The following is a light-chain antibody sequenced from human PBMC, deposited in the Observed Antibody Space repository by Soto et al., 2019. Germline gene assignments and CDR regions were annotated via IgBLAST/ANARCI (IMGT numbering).Light chain of an antibody. V-gene: IGKV1-27*01. CDR2: TAS. Sequence: DVQMTHAPSSLSSSVGDRLTITCRASQGISNYLAWYQQKPGKVPKLLIYTASILQSGVPSRFSGSGSGTDFTLTISILQPGDVSTYYCQKYNSAPRTFGGGTKVEIK. J-gene: IGKJ4*01. CDR1: QGISNY. CDR3: QKYNSAPRT.